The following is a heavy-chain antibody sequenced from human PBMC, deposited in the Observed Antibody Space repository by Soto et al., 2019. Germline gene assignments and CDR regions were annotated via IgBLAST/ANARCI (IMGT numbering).Heavy chain of an antibody. D-gene: IGHD2-15*01. CDR3: AKAPVTVVVVAATFDY. CDR1: GFTFSSYA. Sequence: GGSLRLSCAASGFTFSSYAMSWVRQAPGKGLEWVSAISGGGGSTYYADSVKGRFTISRDNSKNTLYLQMNSLRAEDTPVYYCAKAPVTVVVVAATFDYWGQGTLVTVSS. J-gene: IGHJ4*02. CDR2: ISGGGGST. V-gene: IGHV3-23*01.